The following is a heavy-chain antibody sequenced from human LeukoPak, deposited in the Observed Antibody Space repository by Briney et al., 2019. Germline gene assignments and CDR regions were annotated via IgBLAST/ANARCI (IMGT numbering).Heavy chain of an antibody. D-gene: IGHD5-18*01. CDR2: ISWNSGSI. CDR3: SKDKVRYGYVRGLGFDY. J-gene: IGHJ4*02. Sequence: PGGSLRLSCAASGFTFDDYAMHWVRQAPGKGLEWVSGISWNSGSIGYADSVKGRFTISRDNAKNSLYLQMNSLRAEDTALYYCSKDKVRYGYVRGLGFDYWGQGTLVTVSS. CDR1: GFTFDDYA. V-gene: IGHV3-9*01.